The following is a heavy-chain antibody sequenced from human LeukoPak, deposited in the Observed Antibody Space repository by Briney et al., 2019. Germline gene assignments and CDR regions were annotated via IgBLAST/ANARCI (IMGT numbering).Heavy chain of an antibody. J-gene: IGHJ5*02. CDR1: GGSISSYS. Sequence: SETLSLTCTVSGGSISSYSWGWIRQPPFKGLEWIANIYYSGTTYYNPSLKSRVTISVDTSKNQFSLKLTSVTAADTAVYYCARRPTTTSAFDPWGQGTLVTVSS. V-gene: IGHV4-39*01. CDR3: ARRPTTTSAFDP. CDR2: IYYSGTT. D-gene: IGHD1-26*01.